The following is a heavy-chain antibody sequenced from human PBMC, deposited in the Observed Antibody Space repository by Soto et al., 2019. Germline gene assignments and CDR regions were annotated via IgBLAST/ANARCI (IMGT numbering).Heavy chain of an antibody. CDR2: IYYSGST. V-gene: IGHV4-31*03. D-gene: IGHD2-8*01. Sequence: QVQLQESGPGLVKPSQTLSLTCTVSGGSISSGGYYWSWIRQHPGKGLERIGYIYYSGSTYYQPSVTSGVTRAVDTSKNQFSLKLSSVTAADTAVYYCARVLALRNCTNGVCYRYYFDYWGQGTLVTVSS. CDR3: ARVLALRNCTNGVCYRYYFDY. J-gene: IGHJ4*02. CDR1: GGSISSGGYY.